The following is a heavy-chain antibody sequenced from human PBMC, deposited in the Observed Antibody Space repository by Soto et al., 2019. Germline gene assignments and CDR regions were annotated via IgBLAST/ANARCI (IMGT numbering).Heavy chain of an antibody. CDR1: GFSCDDYA. Sequence: GGSLRLGCAASGFSCDDYAMYWVGQGLGKGLEWVSSISWNSGNIGYADSVKGRFTTSRDNAENSLYLQMNSLRPEDTALYYCVRSKGGYSYGTPFDYWGQGP. D-gene: IGHD5-18*01. CDR3: VRSKGGYSYGTPFDY. J-gene: IGHJ4*02. CDR2: ISWNSGNI. V-gene: IGHV3-9*01.